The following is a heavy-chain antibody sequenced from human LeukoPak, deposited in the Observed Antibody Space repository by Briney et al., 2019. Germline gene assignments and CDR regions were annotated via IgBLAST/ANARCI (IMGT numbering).Heavy chain of an antibody. J-gene: IGHJ4*02. CDR2: ISSSSSYI. Sequence: PGGSLRLSCAASGFTFSSYSMNWVRQAPGKGLEWVSSISSSSSYIYYADSVKGRFTISRDNAKNSLYLQMNSLRAEDTAVYYCARDLAYYDILTGYSFDYWGQGTLVTVSS. CDR3: ARDLAYYDILTGYSFDY. V-gene: IGHV3-21*01. CDR1: GFTFSSYS. D-gene: IGHD3-9*01.